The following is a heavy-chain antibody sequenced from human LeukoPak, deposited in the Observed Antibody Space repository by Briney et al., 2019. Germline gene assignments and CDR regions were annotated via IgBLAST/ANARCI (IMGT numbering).Heavy chain of an antibody. CDR2: INPKSGAT. CDR1: GYTFDENH. D-gene: IGHD2-8*02. Sequence: GASVKVSCKASGYTFDENHIHWVRQAPGQGPEWVGWINPKSGATDSAQQFPGRLTMTRDTSIGTASMDLSGLRLDDTGIYYCARAGDESTGHYDSLHFWGQGTMVTVSS. CDR3: ARAGDESTGHYDSLHF. V-gene: IGHV1-2*02. J-gene: IGHJ3*01.